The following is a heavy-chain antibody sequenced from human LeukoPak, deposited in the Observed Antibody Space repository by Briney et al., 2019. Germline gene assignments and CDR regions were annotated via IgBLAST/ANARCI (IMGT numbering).Heavy chain of an antibody. J-gene: IGHJ5*02. V-gene: IGHV3-7*03. CDR2: ISDGGRAT. Sequence: GRSLRLSCAASGFTFSSYAMSWVRQAPGKGLEWVASISDGGRATYYGDSVRGRFTISRDDARNSLFLQINGLRADDTAVYYCTRENYVPDSWGQGTLVTVSS. D-gene: IGHD3-10*02. CDR1: GFTFSSYA. CDR3: TRENYVPDS.